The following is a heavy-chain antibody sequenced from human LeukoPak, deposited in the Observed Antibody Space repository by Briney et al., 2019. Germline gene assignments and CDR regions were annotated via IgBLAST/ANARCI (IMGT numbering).Heavy chain of an antibody. J-gene: IGHJ6*03. V-gene: IGHV3-21*01. Sequence: GGSLRLSCAASGFTFSSYSMNWVRQAPGKGLEWVSSISSSSSYIYYADSVKGRFTISRDNAKNSLYLQMNSLRAEDMAVYYCARDRGDSSSWYDYYYYYMDVWGKGTTVTVSS. CDR3: ARDRGDSSSWYDYYYYYMDV. CDR2: ISSSSSYI. CDR1: GFTFSSYS. D-gene: IGHD6-13*01.